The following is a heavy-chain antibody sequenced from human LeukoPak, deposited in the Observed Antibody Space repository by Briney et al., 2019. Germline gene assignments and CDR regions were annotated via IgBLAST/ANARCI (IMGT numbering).Heavy chain of an antibody. V-gene: IGHV3-7*01. CDR2: IKEEGSEK. Sequence: GGSLRLSCAVSGFTFSSYWMSWVRQAPGKGLEWVASIKEEGSEKHYVDSVKGRFTISRDNARNSLYLQMNSLRAEDTAVYYCARGHYQLSWGQGILVTVSS. D-gene: IGHD2-2*01. CDR3: ARGHYQLS. J-gene: IGHJ5*02. CDR1: GFTFSSYW.